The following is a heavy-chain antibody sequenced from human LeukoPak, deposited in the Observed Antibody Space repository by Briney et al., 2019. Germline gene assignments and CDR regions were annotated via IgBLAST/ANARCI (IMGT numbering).Heavy chain of an antibody. V-gene: IGHV1-18*01. Sequence: GASVKVSCKASGYTFTSYGISWVRQAPGQGLEWMGWISAYNGNTNYAQKLQGRVTMTTDTSTSTAYMELRSLRSDDTAVYYCARDRKNTNYYGSGNWFDPWGQGTLVTVSS. CDR3: ARDRKNTNYYGSGNWFDP. CDR1: GYTFTSYG. D-gene: IGHD3-10*01. CDR2: ISAYNGNT. J-gene: IGHJ5*02.